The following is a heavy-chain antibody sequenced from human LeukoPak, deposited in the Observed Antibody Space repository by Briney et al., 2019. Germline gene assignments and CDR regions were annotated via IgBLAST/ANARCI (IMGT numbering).Heavy chain of an antibody. Sequence: GGSLRLSCAASGFTFSSYAMSWVRQAPGKGLEWVSAISGSGGSTYYADSVKGRFTISRDNSKNTLYLQMNSLGAEDTAVYYCAKTRDYYGSGSYEYYFDYWGRGTLVTVSS. CDR2: ISGSGGST. CDR3: AKTRDYYGSGSYEYYFDY. CDR1: GFTFSSYA. J-gene: IGHJ4*02. V-gene: IGHV3-23*01. D-gene: IGHD3-10*01.